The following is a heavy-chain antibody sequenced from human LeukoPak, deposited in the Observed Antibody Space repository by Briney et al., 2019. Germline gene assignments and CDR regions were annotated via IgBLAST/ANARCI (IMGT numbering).Heavy chain of an antibody. J-gene: IGHJ4*02. CDR3: VRGDLRLPRSTPDC. CDR2: ISGSGGST. V-gene: IGHV3-23*01. Sequence: GGSLRLSCAASGFTFSSYAMSWVRQAPGKGLEWVSAISGSGGSTYYADSVKGRFTISRDNSKNTLYLQMNSLRGEDTAVYYCVRGDLRLPRSTPDCWGQGTLVTVSS. D-gene: IGHD5/OR15-5a*01. CDR1: GFTFSSYA.